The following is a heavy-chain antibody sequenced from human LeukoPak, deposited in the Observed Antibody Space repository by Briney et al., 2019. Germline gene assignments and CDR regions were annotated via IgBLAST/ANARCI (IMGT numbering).Heavy chain of an antibody. Sequence: PSETLSLTCTVSGASISSYYWSWIRQPAGKGLEWIGRIHSGGSTTYNPSLKSRVTMSVDTSKNQFSLKLSSVNAADTAVYYCARDPSSWYDPWGQGTLVIVSS. V-gene: IGHV4-4*07. J-gene: IGHJ5*02. CDR2: IHSGGST. CDR1: GASISSYY. CDR3: ARDPSSWYDP.